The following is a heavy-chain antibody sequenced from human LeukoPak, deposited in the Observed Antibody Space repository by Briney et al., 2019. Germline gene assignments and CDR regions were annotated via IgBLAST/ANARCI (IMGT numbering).Heavy chain of an antibody. CDR2: ISTSGSSI. CDR1: GFTFSSYW. D-gene: IGHD4-17*01. V-gene: IGHV3-48*04. Sequence: GGSLRLSCAASGFTFSSYWMSWVRQAPGKGLEWVSYISTSGSSIYYADSVKGRFTVSRDNAKSSLFLQVNSLRAEDTALYYCARSGDYGESFDSWGQGTLVTVSS. CDR3: ARSGDYGESFDS. J-gene: IGHJ4*02.